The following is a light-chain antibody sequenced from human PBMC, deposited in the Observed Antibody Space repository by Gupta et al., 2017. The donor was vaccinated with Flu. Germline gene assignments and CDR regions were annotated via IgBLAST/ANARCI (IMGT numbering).Light chain of an antibody. CDR1: KSGSEG. CDR2: DNS. Sequence: NKSGSEGGHWYQKKAGQAPIVVVYDNSDRPSGIPERFSGSKSGNTATLTIGSVEAGDEADYYCQVYDYNSDHPLYVFGTGTKVTVL. CDR3: QVYDYNSDHPLYV. J-gene: IGLJ1*01. V-gene: IGLV3-21*02.